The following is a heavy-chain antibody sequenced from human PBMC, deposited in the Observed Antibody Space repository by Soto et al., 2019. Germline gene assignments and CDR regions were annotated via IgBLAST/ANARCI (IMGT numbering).Heavy chain of an antibody. CDR1: VFTFSRHA. V-gene: IGHV3-23*01. D-gene: IGHD3-10*01. CDR2: ISSSGDST. Sequence: EGHLLDSGGDWVQPGGSLRLSCAASVFTFSRHALTWVRQDPGNGLEWVSSISSSGDSTYYADSVKGRFTISRDNSKNTLYVEMNSLRAEDTAVYYCEKVLGWAGEKDYLGQGTLVTVSS. J-gene: IGHJ4*02. CDR3: EKVLGWAGEKDY.